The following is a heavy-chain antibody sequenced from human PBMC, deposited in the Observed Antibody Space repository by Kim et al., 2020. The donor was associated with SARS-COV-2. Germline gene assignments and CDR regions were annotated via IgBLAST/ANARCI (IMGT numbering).Heavy chain of an antibody. V-gene: IGHV4-31*03. J-gene: IGHJ6*02. CDR2: IYYSGST. CDR1: GGSISSGGYY. Sequence: SETLSLTCTVSGGSISSGGYYWSWIRQHPGKGLEWIGYIYYSGSTYYNPSLKSRVIISVDTSKNQFSLKLSSVTAADTAVYYCARGVRSRYYGSGSYYAESYCYYGMDDWGQGTTVTVSS. CDR3: ARGVRSRYYGSGSYYAESYCYYGMDD. D-gene: IGHD3-10*01.